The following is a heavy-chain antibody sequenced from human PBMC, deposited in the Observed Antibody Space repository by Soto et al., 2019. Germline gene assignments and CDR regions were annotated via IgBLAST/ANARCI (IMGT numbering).Heavy chain of an antibody. D-gene: IGHD2-2*01. CDR2: IKQDGSEK. CDR1: GFTFSSYW. V-gene: IGHV3-7*01. J-gene: IGHJ4*02. CDR3: ARDCCISTSCSYDY. Sequence: GGSLRLSCAASGFTFSSYWMSWVRQAPGKGLEWVANIKQDGSEKYYVDSVKGRFTISRDNAKNSLYLQMNSLRAEDTAVYYCARDCCISTSCSYDYWGQGTLVTVSS.